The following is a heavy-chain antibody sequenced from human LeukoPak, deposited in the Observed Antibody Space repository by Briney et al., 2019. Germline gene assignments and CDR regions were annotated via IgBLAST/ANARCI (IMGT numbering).Heavy chain of an antibody. CDR2: ISGSGGST. D-gene: IGHD3-9*01. V-gene: IGHV3-23*01. CDR1: GFTFSSYA. J-gene: IGHJ5*02. Sequence: GGSQILSCAASGFTFSSYAMSWVRQAPGKGLEWVSAISGSGGSTYYADSVKGRFTISRDNSKNTLYLQMNSLRAEDTAVYYCAKAPILTGYDPWGQGTLVTVSS. CDR3: AKAPILTGYDP.